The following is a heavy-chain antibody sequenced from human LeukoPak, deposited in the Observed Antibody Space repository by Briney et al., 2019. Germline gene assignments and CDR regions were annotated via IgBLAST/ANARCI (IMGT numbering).Heavy chain of an antibody. D-gene: IGHD2-2*01. CDR3: AKVTLGAAAIEDYYYYGMDV. Sequence: PGVSLRLSCAASGFTFSSYAMSWVRQAPGKGLEWVSVISGSGGSTYYADSVKGRFTISRDNSKNTLYLQMNSLRAEDTAVYYCAKVTLGAAAIEDYYYYGMDVWGQGTTVTVS. CDR2: ISGSGGST. CDR1: GFTFSSYA. V-gene: IGHV3-23*01. J-gene: IGHJ6*02.